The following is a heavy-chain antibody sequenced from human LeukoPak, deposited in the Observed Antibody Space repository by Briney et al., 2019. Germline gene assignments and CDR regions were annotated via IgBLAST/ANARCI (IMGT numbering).Heavy chain of an antibody. V-gene: IGHV4-59*04. J-gene: IGHJ4*02. CDR1: GGSISSYY. Sequence: SETLSLTCTVSGGSISSYYWSWIRQPPGKGLQWIGTVYYNGATQYNPSLKSRVTVSVDTSKNQFSLKLTSVTAADTAVYYCAREDRVGATTGSDHWGQGTLVTVSS. CDR2: VYYNGAT. D-gene: IGHD1-26*01. CDR3: AREDRVGATTGSDH.